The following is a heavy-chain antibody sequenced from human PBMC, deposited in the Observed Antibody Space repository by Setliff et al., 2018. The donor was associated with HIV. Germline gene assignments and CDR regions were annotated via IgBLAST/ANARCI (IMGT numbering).Heavy chain of an antibody. V-gene: IGHV4-59*01. CDR2: IYYNGDT. D-gene: IGHD4-17*01. Sequence: PSETLSLTCTVSGGSMTGYFWNWIRQSPGKGPEWIGYIYYNGDTNYNPTLNSRSTISVDTSKNQFSLKLTSVTAADTAVCYCAREIYGGNSRPFDYWGPGTLVTVSS. J-gene: IGHJ4*02. CDR1: GGSMTGYF. CDR3: AREIYGGNSRPFDY.